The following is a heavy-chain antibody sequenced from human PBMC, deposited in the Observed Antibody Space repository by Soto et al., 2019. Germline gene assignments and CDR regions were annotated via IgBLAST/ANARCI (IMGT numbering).Heavy chain of an antibody. Sequence: QVQLVQSGAEVKKPGASVKVSCKASGYTFTSYDINWVRQATGQGLEWMGWMNPNSGNTGYAQKFQGRVTMTRNTSISTAYMELSSLRSEDTAVYYCARGTNYYDFWSGYSYGMDVWGQGTTVTVSS. CDR2: MNPNSGNT. J-gene: IGHJ6*02. V-gene: IGHV1-8*01. CDR1: GYTFTSYD. D-gene: IGHD3-3*01. CDR3: ARGTNYYDFWSGYSYGMDV.